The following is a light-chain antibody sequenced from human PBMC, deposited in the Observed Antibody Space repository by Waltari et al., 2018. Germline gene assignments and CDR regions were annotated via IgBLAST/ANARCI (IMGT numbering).Light chain of an antibody. CDR3: QSFDTTITV. CDR1: SGSIASTH. J-gene: IGLJ6*01. CDR2: EDN. Sequence: FMLPQPHSVSESPGTTVTISCHRHSGSIASTHLQWYQQRPGSAPTTVIYEDNQRPSGVPARFSGSIDSSSNSASLTISGLKTEDEADYYCQSFDTTITVFGSGTKVTVL. V-gene: IGLV6-57*03.